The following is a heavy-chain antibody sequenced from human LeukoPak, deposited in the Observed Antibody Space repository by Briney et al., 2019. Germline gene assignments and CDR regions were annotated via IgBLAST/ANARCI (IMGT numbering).Heavy chain of an antibody. CDR1: GYTFIGYY. CDR3: ARAGIFDY. CDR2: INPNSGGT. Sequence: ASVKVSCKASGYTFIGYYMHWVRQAPGQGLEWMGWINPNSGGTNYAQKFQGRVTMTRDTSTSTVYMELSSLRSEDTAVYYCARAGIFDYWGQGTLVTVSS. V-gene: IGHV1-2*02. D-gene: IGHD3-10*01. J-gene: IGHJ4*02.